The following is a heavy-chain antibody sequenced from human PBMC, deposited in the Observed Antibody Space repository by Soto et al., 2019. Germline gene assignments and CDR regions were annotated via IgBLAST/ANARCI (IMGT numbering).Heavy chain of an antibody. D-gene: IGHD3-3*01. CDR3: ASGGHPDFGYGMDV. CDR2: IYHTGST. CDR1: GGSISSSNW. Sequence: QVQLQESGPGLVKPSGPLSLTCAVSGGSISSSNWWSWVRQPPGKGLEWIGEIYHTGSTTYNPSLKSRVTISVDKSKNQFSLKLSSVTAADTAVYYGASGGHPDFGYGMDVWGQGTTVTVS. V-gene: IGHV4-4*02. J-gene: IGHJ6*02.